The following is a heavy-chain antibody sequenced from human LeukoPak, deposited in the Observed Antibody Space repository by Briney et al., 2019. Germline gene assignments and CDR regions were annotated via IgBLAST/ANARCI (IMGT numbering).Heavy chain of an antibody. CDR1: GFTFSDYS. CDR3: ARDYKYAFDN. V-gene: IGHV3-48*01. Sequence: QAGGSLRLSCAASGFTFSDYSMNWGRQAPGKGLEWISYIGIDSGNTNYADSVKGRFTISGDKAKNSLYLQMNSLRFEDTAVYYCARDYKYAFDNWGQGTLVTVSS. CDR2: IGIDSGNT. D-gene: IGHD5-24*01. J-gene: IGHJ4*02.